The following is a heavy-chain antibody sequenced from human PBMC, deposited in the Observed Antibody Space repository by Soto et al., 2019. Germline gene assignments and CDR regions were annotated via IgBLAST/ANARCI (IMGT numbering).Heavy chain of an antibody. Sequence: PGGSLRLSCAASGFTFSSYAMSWVRQAPGKGLEWVSAISGSGGSTYYADSVKGRFTISRDNSKNTLYLQMNSLRAEDTAVYYCAKERGPHKYSRTDSSHETNYFDYRGQGTLVTLPS. D-gene: IGHD6-6*01. J-gene: IGHJ4*02. CDR1: GFTFSSYA. CDR3: AKERGPHKYSRTDSSHETNYFDY. CDR2: ISGSGGST. V-gene: IGHV3-23*01.